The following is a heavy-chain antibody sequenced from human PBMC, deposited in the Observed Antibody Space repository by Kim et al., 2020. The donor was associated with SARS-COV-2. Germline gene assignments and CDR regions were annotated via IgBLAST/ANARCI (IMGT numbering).Heavy chain of an antibody. CDR3: ARNYYYYYMDV. V-gene: IGHV3-21*01. CDR2: I. J-gene: IGHJ6*03. Sequence: IYYADSVKGRFTITRGNAKNSLYLQMNSLRAEDTAVYYCARNYYYYYMDVWGKGTTVTVSS.